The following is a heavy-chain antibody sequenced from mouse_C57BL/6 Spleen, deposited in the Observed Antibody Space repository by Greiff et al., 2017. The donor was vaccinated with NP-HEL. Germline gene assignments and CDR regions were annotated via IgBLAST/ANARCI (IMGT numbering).Heavy chain of an antibody. CDR1: GFNIKDDY. J-gene: IGHJ2*01. Sequence: EVQGVESGAELVRPGASVKLSCTASGFNIKDDYMHWVKQRPEQGLEWIGWIDPENGDTEYASKFQGKATITADTSSNTAYLQLSSLTSEDTAVYYCTTLGSSGYWGQGTTLTVSS. CDR2: IDPENGDT. V-gene: IGHV14-4*01. D-gene: IGHD1-1*01. CDR3: TTLGSSGY.